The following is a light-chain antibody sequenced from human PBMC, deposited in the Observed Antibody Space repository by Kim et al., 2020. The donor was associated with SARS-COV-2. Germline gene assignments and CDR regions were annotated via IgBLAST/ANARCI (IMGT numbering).Light chain of an antibody. J-gene: IGLJ2*01. CDR2: DVT. CDR3: RSYTSTSTGVA. V-gene: IGLV2-14*03. Sequence: QSALTQPASVSGSPGQSITISCTGTSSDVGGHNYVSWYQQHPAKAPKLMIYDVTKRPSGVSIRFPGSKSGNTASLTISGLQAEDEADCYCRSYTSTSTGVAFGGRTQLTVL. CDR1: SSDVGGHNY.